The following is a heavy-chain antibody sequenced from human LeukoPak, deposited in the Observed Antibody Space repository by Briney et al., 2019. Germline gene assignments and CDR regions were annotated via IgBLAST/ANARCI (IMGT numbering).Heavy chain of an antibody. CDR3: TRSYCSGGSCHIFPHAFDI. CDR2: IKSKTDGGTT. V-gene: IGHV3-15*01. J-gene: IGHJ3*02. Sequence: GGSLRLSCAASGFTFSNAWMSWVRQAPGKGLEWVGRIKSKTDGGTTEYAASVKGRFTISRDDSKSIAYLQMNSLKTEDTAVYYCTRSYCSGGSCHIFPHAFDIWGQGTMVTVSS. CDR1: GFTFSNAW. D-gene: IGHD2-15*01.